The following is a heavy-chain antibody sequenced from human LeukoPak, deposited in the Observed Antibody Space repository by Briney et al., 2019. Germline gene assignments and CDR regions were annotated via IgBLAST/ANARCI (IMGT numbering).Heavy chain of an antibody. J-gene: IGHJ4*02. CDR2: TSPGDSDT. CDR3: ARPGSSGWQTFDY. D-gene: IGHD6-19*01. V-gene: IGHV5-51*01. Sequence: GESLKISCKGSGFGLSGYWFGWVRHMPGKGLEWMGITSPGDSDTRYSPSFQGQVTISADKSISTAYLQWSSLKASDTAMYYCARPGSSGWQTFDYWGQGTLVTVSS. CDR1: GFGLSGYW.